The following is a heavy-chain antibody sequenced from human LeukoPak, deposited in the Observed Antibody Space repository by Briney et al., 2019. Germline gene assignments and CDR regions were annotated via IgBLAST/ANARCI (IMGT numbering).Heavy chain of an antibody. CDR2: ISSSSSTI. V-gene: IGHV3-48*02. Sequence: QPWGSLRLSCAASGFTFSSYSMNWVRQAPRKGLELVSYISSSSSTIYYADSVKGRFTISRDNAKNSLYLQMNSLRDEDTAVYYCARDIRIAAAENWFDPWGQGTLVTVSS. J-gene: IGHJ5*02. D-gene: IGHD6-13*01. CDR3: ARDIRIAAAENWFDP. CDR1: GFTFSSYS.